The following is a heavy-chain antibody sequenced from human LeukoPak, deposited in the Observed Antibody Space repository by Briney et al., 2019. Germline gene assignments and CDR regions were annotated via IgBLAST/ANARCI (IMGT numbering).Heavy chain of an antibody. CDR1: GFTFSSYS. Sequence: GALRLSCAASGFTFSSYSMNWVRQAPGKGLEWAPSISSSSSYIYYADSVKGRFTISRDNAKNSLYLQMNSLRAEDTAVYYCARDGKLEPFDYWGQGTLVTVSS. CDR3: ARDGKLEPFDY. D-gene: IGHD1-1*01. CDR2: ISSSSSYI. V-gene: IGHV3-21*01. J-gene: IGHJ4*02.